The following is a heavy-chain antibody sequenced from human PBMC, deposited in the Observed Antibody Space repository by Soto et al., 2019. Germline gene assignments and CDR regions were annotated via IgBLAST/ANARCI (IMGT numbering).Heavy chain of an antibody. Sequence: VGSLRLSCAASGFTFSSYGMHWVRQAPGKGLEWVAVISYDGSNKYYADSVKGRFTISRDNSKNTLYLQMNSLRAEDTAVYYCAKDRAVTMIVVVPWHWGQGTLVTSPQ. CDR1: GFTFSSYG. V-gene: IGHV3-30*18. J-gene: IGHJ1*01. D-gene: IGHD3-22*01. CDR3: AKDRAVTMIVVVPWH. CDR2: ISYDGSNK.